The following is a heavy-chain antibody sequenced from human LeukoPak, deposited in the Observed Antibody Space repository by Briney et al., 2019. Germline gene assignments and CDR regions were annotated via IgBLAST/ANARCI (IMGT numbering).Heavy chain of an antibody. CDR2: IRYDGSNQ. V-gene: IGHV3-30*02. J-gene: IGHJ4*02. D-gene: IGHD5-18*01. CDR3: ARGYGESHFDY. CDR1: GFTFNSYG. Sequence: GGSLRLSCAASGFTFNSYGMHLVRQAPGKWLEWVFFIRYDGSNQYYADSVKGRFSISTDNSNNTLYLQMNSLTPEDTAVYFCARGYGESHFDYWGQGTLVTVCS.